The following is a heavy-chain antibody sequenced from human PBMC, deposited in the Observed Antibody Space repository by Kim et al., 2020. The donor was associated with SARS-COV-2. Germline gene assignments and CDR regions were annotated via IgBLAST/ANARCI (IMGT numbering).Heavy chain of an antibody. CDR2: IIPIFGTA. CDR3: ARGRGVLLWFGEGYNWFDP. J-gene: IGHJ5*02. Sequence: SVKVSCKASGGTFSSYAISWVRQAPGQGLEWMGGIIPIFGTANYAQKFQGRVTITADESTSTAYMELSSLRSEDTAVYYCARGRGVLLWFGEGYNWFDPWGQGTLVTVSS. CDR1: GGTFSSYA. D-gene: IGHD3-10*01. V-gene: IGHV1-69*13.